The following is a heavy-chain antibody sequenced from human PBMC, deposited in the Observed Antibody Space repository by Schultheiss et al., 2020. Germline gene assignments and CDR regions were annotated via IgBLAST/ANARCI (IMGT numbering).Heavy chain of an antibody. D-gene: IGHD1-7*01. CDR3: AKDSVAGTTKTYAFDI. CDR1: GFTVSSNY. J-gene: IGHJ3*02. V-gene: IGHV3-53*05. Sequence: GGSLRLSCAASGFTVSSNYMSWVRQAPGKGLEWVSVIYSGGSTYYADSVKGRFTISRDNAKNSLYLQMNSLRAEDTALYYCAKDSVAGTTKTYAFDIWGQGTMVTVSS. CDR2: IYSGGST.